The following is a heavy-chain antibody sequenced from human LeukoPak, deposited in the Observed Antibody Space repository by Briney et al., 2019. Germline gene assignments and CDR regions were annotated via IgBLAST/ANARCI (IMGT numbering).Heavy chain of an antibody. Sequence: PGRSLRLSCAASGFTFSSYGMHWVRQAPGKGLEWVAVIWYDGSNKYYADSVKGRFTISRDNSKNTLYLQMNSLRAEDTAVYYCARAGLLWFGEYLWGQGTLVTVSS. J-gene: IGHJ4*02. V-gene: IGHV3-33*01. CDR1: GFTFSSYG. CDR2: IWYDGSNK. CDR3: ARAGLLWFGEYL. D-gene: IGHD3-10*01.